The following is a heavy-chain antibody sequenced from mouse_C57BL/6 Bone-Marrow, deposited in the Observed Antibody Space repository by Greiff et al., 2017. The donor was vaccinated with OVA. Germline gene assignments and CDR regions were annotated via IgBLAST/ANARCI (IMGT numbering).Heavy chain of an antibody. J-gene: IGHJ3*01. CDR2: ISRGGSYT. CDR3: ARRDGYYGFAY. CDR1: GFTFSSYG. D-gene: IGHD2-3*01. Sequence: EVKVVESGGDLVKPGGSLKLSCAASGFTFSSYGMSWVRQTPDKRLEWVATISRGGSYTYYPDSVKGRFTISRDNAKNTLYLQMSSLKSEDTAVYYGARRDGYYGFAYWGQGTLVTVSA. V-gene: IGHV5-6*02.